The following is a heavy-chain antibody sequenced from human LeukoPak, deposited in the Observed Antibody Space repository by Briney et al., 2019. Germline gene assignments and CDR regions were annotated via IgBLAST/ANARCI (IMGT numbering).Heavy chain of an antibody. CDR3: AKDVYYYDSSGLLDY. D-gene: IGHD3-22*01. CDR2: ISSSSSYI. Sequence: GGSLRLSCAASGFTFSGYTMNWVRQAPGKGLEWVSSISSSSSYIYYADSVKGRFTISRDNSKNTLYLQMNSLRAEDTAVYYCAKDVYYYDSSGLLDYWGQGTLVTVSS. V-gene: IGHV3-21*01. J-gene: IGHJ4*02. CDR1: GFTFSGYT.